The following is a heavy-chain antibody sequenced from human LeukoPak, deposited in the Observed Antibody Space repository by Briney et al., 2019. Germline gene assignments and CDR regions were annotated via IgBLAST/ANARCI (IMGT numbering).Heavy chain of an antibody. V-gene: IGHV1-2*02. CDR3: ASRRKLYCSSTSCYRGDAEN. Sequence: ASVKVSCKASGYTFTGYYMHWVRQAPGQVLEWMGWINPNSGGTNYAQKFQGRVTMTRDTSISTAYMELSRLRSDDTAVYYCASRRKLYCSSTSCYRGDAENWGQGTLVTVSS. CDR2: INPNSGGT. D-gene: IGHD2-2*01. CDR1: GYTFTGYY. J-gene: IGHJ4*02.